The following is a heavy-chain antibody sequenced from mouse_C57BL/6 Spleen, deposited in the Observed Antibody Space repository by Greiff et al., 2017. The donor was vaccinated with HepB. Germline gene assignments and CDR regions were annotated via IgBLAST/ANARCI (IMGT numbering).Heavy chain of an antibody. J-gene: IGHJ2*01. CDR1: GYTFTSYW. CDR3: AREYYGSSGYFDY. V-gene: IGHV1-64*01. Sequence: QVQLQQPGAELVKPGASVKLSCKASGYTFTSYWMHWVKQRPGQGLEWIGMIHPNSGSTNYNEKFKSKATLTVDKSSSTAYMQLSSLTSEDSAVYYCAREYYGSSGYFDYWGQGTTLTVSS. CDR2: IHPNSGST. D-gene: IGHD1-1*01.